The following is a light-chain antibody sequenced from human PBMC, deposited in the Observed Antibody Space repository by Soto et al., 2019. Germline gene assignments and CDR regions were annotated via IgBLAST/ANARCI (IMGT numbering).Light chain of an antibody. V-gene: IGKV3-20*01. CDR1: QSVSSSY. CDR3: QQYGRSGT. Sequence: ETVLTQSPGTLSLSPGERATLSCRASQSVSSSYLAWYQQKPGQAPRLLIYGASSRATGIPDRFSGSGSGTDFTLTISRLEPEDFAVYYCQQYGRSGTFGQGTKVDI. J-gene: IGKJ1*01. CDR2: GAS.